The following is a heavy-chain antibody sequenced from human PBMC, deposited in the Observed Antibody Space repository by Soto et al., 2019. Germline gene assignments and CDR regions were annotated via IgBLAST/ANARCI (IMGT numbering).Heavy chain of an antibody. CDR3: AARYCSRTSCFQFDY. CDR1: GFTFSNYA. CDR2: ISGDRTST. V-gene: IGHV3-64*01. J-gene: IGHJ4*02. Sequence: GGSLRLSCAASGFTFSNYAMHWVRQAPGKGLEYVSAISGDRTSTYYANSVKGRFTISRDNSKNTLYLQMGSLRAEDMAVYYCAARYCSRTSCFQFDYWGQGTPVTVSS. D-gene: IGHD2-2*01.